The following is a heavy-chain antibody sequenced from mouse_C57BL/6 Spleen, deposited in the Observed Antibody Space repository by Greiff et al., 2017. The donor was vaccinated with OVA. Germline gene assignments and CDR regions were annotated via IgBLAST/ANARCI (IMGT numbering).Heavy chain of an antibody. D-gene: IGHD4-1*02. J-gene: IGHJ2*01. CDR3: ARQANWDFDY. Sequence: EVKLVESGGDLVKPGGSLKLSCAASGFTFSSYGMSWVRQTPDKRLEWVATISSGGSYTYYPDSVKGRFTISRDNAKNTLYLQMSSLKSEDTAMYYCARQANWDFDYWGQGTTLTVSS. CDR2: ISSGGSYT. V-gene: IGHV5-6*01. CDR1: GFTFSSYG.